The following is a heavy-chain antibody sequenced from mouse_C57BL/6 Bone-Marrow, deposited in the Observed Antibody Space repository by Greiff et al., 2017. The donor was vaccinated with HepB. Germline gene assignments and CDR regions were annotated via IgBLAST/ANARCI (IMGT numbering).Heavy chain of an antibody. CDR2: ISDGGSYT. Sequence: EVKVVESGGGLVKPGGSLKLSCAASGFTFSSYAMSWVRQTPEKRLEWVATISDGGSYTYYPDNVKGRFTISRDNAKNNLYLQMSHLKSEDTAMYYCARANYYGFAYWGQGTLVTVSA. J-gene: IGHJ3*01. V-gene: IGHV5-4*03. CDR3: ARANYYGFAY. D-gene: IGHD1-1*01. CDR1: GFTFSSYA.